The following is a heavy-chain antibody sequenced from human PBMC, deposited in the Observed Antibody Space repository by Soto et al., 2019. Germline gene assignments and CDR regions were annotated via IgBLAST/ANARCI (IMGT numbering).Heavy chain of an antibody. CDR2: ISGSGFKK. CDR1: GFIFENYA. Sequence: GGSLILSCEASGFIFENYATSWVPQAPGKGLEWISSISGSGFKKYYADSVKGRFTISRDNSKSTVYLELNNLSAEDTAVYHCAKNQGVELVPLATVDWFDPWGQGSVVTVSS. V-gene: IGHV3-23*01. CDR3: AKNQGVELVPLATVDWFDP. D-gene: IGHD1-26*01. J-gene: IGHJ5*02.